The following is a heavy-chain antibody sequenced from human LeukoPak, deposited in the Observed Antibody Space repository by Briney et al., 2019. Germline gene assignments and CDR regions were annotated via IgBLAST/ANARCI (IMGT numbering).Heavy chain of an antibody. V-gene: IGHV4-39*02. CDR3: ARESGGVWFGELPDDY. CDR2: VFYRGNT. Sequence: SETLSLSCTVSDDSIRTRTYYWGWIRQPPGKGLEWIGTVFYRGNTYYNPSLKSRVTISVDTSKNQFSLKLSSVTAADTAVYYCARESGGVWFGELPDDYWGQGNLVTVSS. J-gene: IGHJ4*02. CDR1: DDSIRTRTYY. D-gene: IGHD3-10*01.